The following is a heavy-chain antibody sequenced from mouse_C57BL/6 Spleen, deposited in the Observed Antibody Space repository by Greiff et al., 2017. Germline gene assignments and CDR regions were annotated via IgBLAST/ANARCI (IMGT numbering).Heavy chain of an antibody. Sequence: EVMLVESGGGLVKPGGSLKLSCAASGFTFSDYGMHWVRQAPEKGLEWVAYISSGSSTIYYADTVKGRFTISRDNAKTTQFLQMTSLRSEDTAMYYCASSYYGSSYGYFDVWGTGTTVTVSS. D-gene: IGHD1-1*01. J-gene: IGHJ1*03. CDR2: ISSGSSTI. CDR3: ASSYYGSSYGYFDV. CDR1: GFTFSDYG. V-gene: IGHV5-17*01.